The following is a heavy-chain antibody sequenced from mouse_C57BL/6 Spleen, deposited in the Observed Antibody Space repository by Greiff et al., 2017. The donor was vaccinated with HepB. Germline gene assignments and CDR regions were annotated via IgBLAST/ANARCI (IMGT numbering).Heavy chain of an antibody. Sequence: EVQLQQSGPELVKPGDSVKISCKASGYSFTGYFMNWVMQSHGKSLEWIGRINPYNGDTFYNQKFKGKATLTVDKSSSTAHMELRSLTSEDSAVYYCARRSLYYGSSYFDYWGQGTTLTVSS. CDR1: GYSFTGYF. V-gene: IGHV1-20*01. D-gene: IGHD1-1*01. J-gene: IGHJ2*01. CDR2: INPYNGDT. CDR3: ARRSLYYGSSYFDY.